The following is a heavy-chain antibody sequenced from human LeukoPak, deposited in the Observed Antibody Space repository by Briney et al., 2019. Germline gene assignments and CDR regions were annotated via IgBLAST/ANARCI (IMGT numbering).Heavy chain of an antibody. D-gene: IGHD5-24*01. J-gene: IGHJ4*02. V-gene: IGHV3-23*01. CDR3: AKDPRVGSRVATPCH. Sequence: SGGSLRLSCAASGFTFTSYAMSWVRQAPGKWLEWVSAISGSGGSTYYADSVKGRFTISRDNSKSTLFLQMNSLRAEDTAVYYCAKDPRVGSRVATPCHWGQGTLVTVSS. CDR2: ISGSGGST. CDR1: GFTFTSYA.